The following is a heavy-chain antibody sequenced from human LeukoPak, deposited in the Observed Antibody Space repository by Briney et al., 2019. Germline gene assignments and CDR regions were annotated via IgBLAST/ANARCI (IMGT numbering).Heavy chain of an antibody. CDR2: IYSGGST. Sequence: GGSLRLSCAASEFSVGSNYMSWVRQAPGKGLEWVSVIYSGGSTYYADSVKGRFTISRDNSKNTLYLQMNSLRAEDTAVYYCARGPLGVPADDWGQGTLVTVSS. D-gene: IGHD2-2*01. CDR1: EFSVGSNY. V-gene: IGHV3-66*01. CDR3: ARGPLGVPADD. J-gene: IGHJ4*02.